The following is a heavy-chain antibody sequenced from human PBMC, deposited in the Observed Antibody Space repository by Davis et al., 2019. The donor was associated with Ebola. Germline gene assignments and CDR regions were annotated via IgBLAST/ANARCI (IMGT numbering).Heavy chain of an antibody. V-gene: IGHV1-69*13. CDR2: IIPIFGTA. CDR1: GGTFSSYA. Sequence: SVKVSCKASGGTFSSYAISWVRQAPGQGLEWMGGIIPIFGTANYAQKFQRRVTITADESTSTAYMELSSLRSEDTAVYYCARDTTVMVPTFYYYGMDVWGQGTTVTVSS. J-gene: IGHJ6*02. CDR3: ARDTTVMVPTFYYYGMDV. D-gene: IGHD4-17*01.